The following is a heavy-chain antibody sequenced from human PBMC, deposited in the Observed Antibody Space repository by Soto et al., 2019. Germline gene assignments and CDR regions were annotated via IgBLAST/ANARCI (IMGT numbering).Heavy chain of an antibody. CDR2: ISGYNGNT. V-gene: IGHV1-18*01. CDR3: ARESSVAALDP. Sequence: QVQLVQSGAEVKKPGASVKVSCKASGYTFTSYGISWVRQAPGQGLEWMGWISGYNGNTNYAQKLQGGVTMTKDTPTSTAYRKLRSRRSDDTAVYYCARESSVAALDPWGQGTLGTVSS. D-gene: IGHD6-19*01. J-gene: IGHJ5*02. CDR1: GYTFTSYG.